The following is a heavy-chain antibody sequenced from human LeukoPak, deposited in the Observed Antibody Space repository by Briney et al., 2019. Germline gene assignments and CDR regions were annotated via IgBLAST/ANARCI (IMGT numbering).Heavy chain of an antibody. J-gene: IGHJ1*01. CDR2: IYYSGST. Sequence: SETLSLTCTVSGGSISFYYWSWIRQPPGKGLEWIGYIYYSGSTNYNPSLKSRVTISVDTSKNQFSLKLSSVTAADTAVYYCASGEYFQHWGQGTLVTVSS. V-gene: IGHV4-59*08. CDR1: GGSISFYY. CDR3: ASGEYFQH.